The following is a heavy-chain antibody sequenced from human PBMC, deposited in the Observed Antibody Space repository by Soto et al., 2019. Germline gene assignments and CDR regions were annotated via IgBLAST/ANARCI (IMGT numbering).Heavy chain of an antibody. Sequence: QVLLVQSGGEVKKPGASVKVSCKASGYTFSSYGINWVRQAPGQGLEWLGWVSAYNDNIDYAQTFQGRFTMTTDKSTNTAYMELRSLRSDDTAVYYCARGNYYDRRGYFSALDIWGQGTMVTVSS. CDR1: GYTFSSYG. J-gene: IGHJ3*02. CDR2: VSAYNDNI. V-gene: IGHV1-18*01. D-gene: IGHD3-22*01. CDR3: ARGNYYDRRGYFSALDI.